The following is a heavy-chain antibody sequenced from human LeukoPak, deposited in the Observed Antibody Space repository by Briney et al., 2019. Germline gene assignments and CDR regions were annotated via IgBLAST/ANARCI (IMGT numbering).Heavy chain of an antibody. J-gene: IGHJ6*03. Sequence: GGSLRLSCAASGFTFSSYAMRWVRQAPGKGLEWVSVISGSGGSTYYADSVKGRFTISRDNSKNTLYLQMNSLRAEDTAVYYCAKGINYYDSSGKGINYYYYMDVWGKGTTVTVSS. V-gene: IGHV3-23*01. CDR3: AKGINYYDSSGKGINYYYYMDV. CDR2: ISGSGGST. D-gene: IGHD3-22*01. CDR1: GFTFSSYA.